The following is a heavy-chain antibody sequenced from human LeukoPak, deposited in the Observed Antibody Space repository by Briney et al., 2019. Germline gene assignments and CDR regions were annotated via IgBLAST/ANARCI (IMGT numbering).Heavy chain of an antibody. J-gene: IGHJ4*02. CDR2: ISWNSGSI. D-gene: IGHD1-26*01. Sequence: PGGSLRLSCAASGFTFSSYGMSWVRQAPGKGLEWVSGISWNSGSIGYADSVKGRFTISRDNAKNSLYLKMNSLRAEDTALYYCAKDMGPVGARTPFDYWGQGTLVTVSS. CDR1: GFTFSSYG. CDR3: AKDMGPVGARTPFDY. V-gene: IGHV3-9*01.